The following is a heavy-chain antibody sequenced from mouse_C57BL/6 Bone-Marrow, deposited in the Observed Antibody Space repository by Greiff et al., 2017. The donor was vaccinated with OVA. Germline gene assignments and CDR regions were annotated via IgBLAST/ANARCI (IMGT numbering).Heavy chain of an antibody. CDR2: IDPETGGT. CDR3: TRGYSNYYAMDY. Sequence: VQLVESGAELVRPGASVTLSCKASGYTFTDYEMHWVKQTPVHGLEWIGAIDPETGGTAYNQKFKGKAILTADKSSSTAYMEPRSLTSEDSAVYYCTRGYSNYYAMDYWGQGTSVTVSS. J-gene: IGHJ4*01. CDR1: GYTFTDYE. D-gene: IGHD2-5*01. V-gene: IGHV1-15*01.